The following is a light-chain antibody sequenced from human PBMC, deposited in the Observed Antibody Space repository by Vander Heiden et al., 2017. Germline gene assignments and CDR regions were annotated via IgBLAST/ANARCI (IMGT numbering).Light chain of an antibody. CDR3: QQSYSTPRIA. J-gene: IGKJ5*01. CDR2: AAS. V-gene: IGKV1-39*01. Sequence: DIQMTQSPFSLSASVGDSVTITCRASQSISNYLNWYQQKPGKAPTLLIHAASSLQSGVPSRFSGSGSGTDFTLTISSRQPEDFATYYCQQSYSTPRIAFGQGTRLEIK. CDR1: QSISNY.